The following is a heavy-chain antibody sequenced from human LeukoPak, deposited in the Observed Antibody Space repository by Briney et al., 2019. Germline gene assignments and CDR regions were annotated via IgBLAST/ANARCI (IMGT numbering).Heavy chain of an antibody. J-gene: IGHJ4*02. V-gene: IGHV1-2*02. Sequence: GASVKVSCKASGYTFTRYFIHWVRQAPGQGLEWMGWINPNSGGTNYAQKFQGRVTMTRDTSISTAYMERSRLRSDDTAVYYCARILDFAMYYFDYWGQGTLVTVSS. CDR2: INPNSGGT. D-gene: IGHD3/OR15-3a*01. CDR3: ARILDFAMYYFDY. CDR1: GYTFTRYF.